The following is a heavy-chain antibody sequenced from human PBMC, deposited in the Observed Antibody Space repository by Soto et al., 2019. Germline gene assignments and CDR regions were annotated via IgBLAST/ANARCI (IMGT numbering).Heavy chain of an antibody. D-gene: IGHD2-2*01. V-gene: IGHV3-30*18. CDR1: GFTFSSYG. CDR3: AKVYLDCSSTSCYLLDYFDY. Sequence: GGSLRLSCAASGFTFSSYGMHWVRQAPGKGLEWVAVISYDGSNKYYADSVKGRFTISRDNSKNTLYLQMNSLRAEDTAVYYCAKVYLDCSSTSCYLLDYFDYWGQGTLVTVSS. CDR2: ISYDGSNK. J-gene: IGHJ4*02.